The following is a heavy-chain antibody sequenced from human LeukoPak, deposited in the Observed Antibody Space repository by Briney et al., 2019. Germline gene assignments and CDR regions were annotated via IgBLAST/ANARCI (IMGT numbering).Heavy chain of an antibody. Sequence: PGGSLRLSCEASAFIFSGHWLNWVRQAPGKGLEWVAVISYDGSNKYYADSVEGRFTISRDNSKNTLYLQMNSLRAEDTAVYYCAREYSSSGDYWGQGTLVTVSS. J-gene: IGHJ4*02. CDR1: AFIFSGHW. D-gene: IGHD6-6*01. CDR2: ISYDGSNK. V-gene: IGHV3-30-3*01. CDR3: AREYSSSGDY.